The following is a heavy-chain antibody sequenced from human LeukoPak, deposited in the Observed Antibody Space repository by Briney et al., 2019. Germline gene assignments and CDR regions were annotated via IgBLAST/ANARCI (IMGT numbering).Heavy chain of an antibody. CDR2: MFSSGTS. Sequence: PSETLSLTCTVSGGSITDYYWTWVRQPAGRGLEWLGRMFSSGTSKYNPSLKDRVTISLDTSNNQFSLKLSSVTAADTAVYYCAGRARGTYYIDSWGQGTLVTVSS. V-gene: IGHV4-4*07. CDR1: GGSITDYY. D-gene: IGHD1-26*01. J-gene: IGHJ4*02. CDR3: AGRARGTYYIDS.